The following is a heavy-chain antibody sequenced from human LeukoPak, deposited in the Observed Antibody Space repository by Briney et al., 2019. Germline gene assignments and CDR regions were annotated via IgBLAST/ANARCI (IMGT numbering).Heavy chain of an antibody. V-gene: IGHV3-53*01. J-gene: IGHJ4*02. CDR3: ARGTVTALDY. CDR2: IYSGGNT. Sequence: PGGSLRLSCAASGFSVSNTYMSWVRQAPGKGLEWVSIIYSGGNTYYADSVKGRFTIFRDNSKNTLYLQMNRLRPEDTAVYYCARGTVTALDYWGQGTLVTVSS. CDR1: GFSVSNTY. D-gene: IGHD2-21*02.